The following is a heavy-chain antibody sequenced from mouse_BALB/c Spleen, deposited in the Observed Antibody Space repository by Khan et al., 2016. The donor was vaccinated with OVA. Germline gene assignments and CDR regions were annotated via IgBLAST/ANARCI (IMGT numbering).Heavy chain of an antibody. J-gene: IGHJ3*01. CDR1: GYTFTNYW. CDR2: INPSTDYT. CDR3: VKHGNTSAWFTY. D-gene: IGHD1-1*01. Sequence: QIQLVQSGAELAKPGASVKMSCKASGYTFTNYWMHWVKQRPGQGLDWIGFINPSTDYTEYNQKFKDKATLTADKSSSTAYMQLTSLTSEDSALYYCVKHGNTSAWFTYWGQGTLVTVSA. V-gene: IGHV1-7*01.